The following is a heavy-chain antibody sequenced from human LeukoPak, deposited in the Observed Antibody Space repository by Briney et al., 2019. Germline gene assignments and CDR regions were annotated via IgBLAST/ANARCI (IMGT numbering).Heavy chain of an antibody. CDR2: TYYRSKWYN. CDR3: VRDQAGLDY. V-gene: IGHV6-1*01. J-gene: IGHJ4*02. Sequence: PSQSLSLTCALSGDSVSSNSGAWNWIRQSPSRGLEWLGRTYYRSKWYNDYAESVKSRINIKPDTSRNQFSLQLNSVTPEDTAVYYCVRDQAGLDYWGQGTLVTVSS. CDR1: GDSVSSNSGA. D-gene: IGHD6-13*01.